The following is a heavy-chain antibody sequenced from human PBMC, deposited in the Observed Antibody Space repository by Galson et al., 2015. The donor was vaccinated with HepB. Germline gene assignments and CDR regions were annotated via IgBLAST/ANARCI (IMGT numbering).Heavy chain of an antibody. Sequence: SLRLSCAASGFTFGDYAMSWFRQAPGEELEWVGITRRKTNGGTTEYAASVKGRFTISKDDSKSIAYLQMNSLKTEDTAVYYCTRGRYDFWSGYYPAFDIWGQGTMVTVSS. CDR2: TRRKTNGGTT. CDR1: GFTFGDYA. D-gene: IGHD3-3*01. J-gene: IGHJ3*02. V-gene: IGHV3-49*03. CDR3: TRGRYDFWSGYYPAFDI.